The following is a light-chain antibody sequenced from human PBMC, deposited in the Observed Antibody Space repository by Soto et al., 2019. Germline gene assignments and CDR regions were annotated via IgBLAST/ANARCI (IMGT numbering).Light chain of an antibody. J-gene: IGKJ1*01. Sequence: ETVMTQSPVTLSVSPGDTATLSCRASQRVSSHLAWYQQKPGQAPRLLIYAASTRATGIPVRFSGSGSETEFTLTIRSLQSEDFALYYCYQYNNWPWTFGQGTKVEIK. V-gene: IGKV3-15*01. CDR1: QRVSSH. CDR2: AAS. CDR3: YQYNNWPWT.